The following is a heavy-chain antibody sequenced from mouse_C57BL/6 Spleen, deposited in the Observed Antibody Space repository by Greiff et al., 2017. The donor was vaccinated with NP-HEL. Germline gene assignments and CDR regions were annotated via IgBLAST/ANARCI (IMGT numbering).Heavy chain of an antibody. CDR2: IYPGSGST. J-gene: IGHJ4*01. Sequence: QVQLQQPGAELVKPGASVKMSCKASGYTFTSYWITWVKQRPGQGLEWIGDIYPGSGSTNYNEKFKSKATLTVDTSSSTAYMQLSSLTSEDSAVYYCARDWDGFNAMDYWGQGTSVTVSS. CDR3: ARDWDGFNAMDY. CDR1: GYTFTSYW. D-gene: IGHD4-1*01. V-gene: IGHV1-55*01.